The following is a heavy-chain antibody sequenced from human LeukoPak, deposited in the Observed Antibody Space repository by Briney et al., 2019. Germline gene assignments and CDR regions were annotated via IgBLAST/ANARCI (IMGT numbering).Heavy chain of an antibody. CDR3: AKGPSGWNGGAHVY. V-gene: IGHV3-23*01. Sequence: GRSLRLSCAASGLIFSSHAMSWVRQTPEKGLEWVSAISSRGDSTYYADSVKGRFTISRDNSKNTLYLQMSSLRGEDTAVYYCAKGPSGWNGGAHVYWGQGTLVTVSS. J-gene: IGHJ4*02. CDR1: GLIFSSHA. CDR2: ISSRGDST. D-gene: IGHD6-19*01.